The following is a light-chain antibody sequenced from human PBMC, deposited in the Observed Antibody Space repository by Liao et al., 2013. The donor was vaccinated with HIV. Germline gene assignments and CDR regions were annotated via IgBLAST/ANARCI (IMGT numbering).Light chain of an antibody. CDR1: ALPKQY. CDR2: KDS. Sequence: SYELTQPPSVSVSPGQTARITCSGDALPKQYAYWYQQKPGQAPVLVIYKDSERPSGIPERFSGSSSGTTVTLTISGVQAEDEADYYCYSAAVNIGVFGGGTKLTIL. J-gene: IGLJ3*02. V-gene: IGLV3-25*03. CDR3: YSAAVNIGV.